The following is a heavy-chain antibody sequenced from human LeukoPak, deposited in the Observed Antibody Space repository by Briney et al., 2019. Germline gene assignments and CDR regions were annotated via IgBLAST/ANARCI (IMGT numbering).Heavy chain of an antibody. CDR1: GFTFSSHG. V-gene: IGHV3-30*02. Sequence: PGGSLRLSCAASGFTFSSHGMHWVRQAPGKGLEWVTFIRSDGSSNYYGDSVKGRFTLSRDNFKNTLSLQMNSLRAEDTAVYYCARDYRSGAIDYWGQGTLVTVSS. CDR3: ARDYRSGAIDY. CDR2: IRSDGSSN. J-gene: IGHJ4*02. D-gene: IGHD1-26*01.